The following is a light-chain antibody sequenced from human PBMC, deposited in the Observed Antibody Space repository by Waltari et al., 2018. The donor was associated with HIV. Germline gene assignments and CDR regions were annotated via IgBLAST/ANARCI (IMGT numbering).Light chain of an antibody. Sequence: QSVLTQPPSASGTPGQRVTISCSGSSSNIGSKYVYWYKQLPGTAPTLPIHRNKQRPSGVPDRFSGSKSGTSASLAISGLRSEDEADYYCAAWDDSLSGVVFGGGTKLTVL. V-gene: IGLV1-47*01. J-gene: IGLJ3*02. CDR3: AAWDDSLSGVV. CDR1: SSNIGSKY. CDR2: RNK.